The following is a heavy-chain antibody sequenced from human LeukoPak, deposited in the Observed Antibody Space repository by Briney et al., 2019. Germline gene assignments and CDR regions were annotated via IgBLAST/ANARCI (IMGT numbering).Heavy chain of an antibody. J-gene: IGHJ6*03. CDR2: IIPIFGTA. CDR1: GYTFTSYG. V-gene: IGHV1-69*06. CDR3: ASQRKIFGVVIIPDYYYYYYMDV. D-gene: IGHD3-3*01. Sequence: ASVKVSCKASGYTFTSYGISWVRQAPGQGLEWMGGIIPIFGTANYAQKFQGRVTITADKSTSTAYMELSSLRSEDTAVYYCASQRKIFGVVIIPDYYYYYYMDVWGKGTTVTVSS.